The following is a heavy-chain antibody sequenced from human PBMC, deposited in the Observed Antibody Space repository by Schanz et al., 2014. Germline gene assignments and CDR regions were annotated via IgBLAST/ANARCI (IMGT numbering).Heavy chain of an antibody. CDR2: IIPVLNIA. J-gene: IGHJ6*03. Sequence: QGQLVQSGAEVKKPGASVKVSCKASGYTLSAYSLHWVRQAPGQGLEWMGKIIPVLNIATYAQRFQGRVSITADKSTFTAYMDVSSLRSEDTAVYYCARLGTGMAVAGSVIDSYYDYMDVWGEGTTVTVSS. D-gene: IGHD6-19*01. CDR3: ARLGTGMAVAGSVIDSYYDYMDV. CDR1: GYTLSAYS. V-gene: IGHV1-69*09.